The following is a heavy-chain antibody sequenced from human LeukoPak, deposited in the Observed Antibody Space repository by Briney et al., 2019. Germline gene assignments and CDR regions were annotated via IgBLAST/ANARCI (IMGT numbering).Heavy chain of an antibody. CDR1: GYTFSRYD. Sequence: GGSLRLSCAASGYTFSRYDMSWPRQAPGKGLVGVSAISGSGGSTYYADSVKGRFTISRDNSKNTLYLQMNSLRAEDTAVYYCAKLFHWFYFDYWGQGTLVTVSS. D-gene: IGHD3-9*01. V-gene: IGHV3-23*01. J-gene: IGHJ4*02. CDR3: AKLFHWFYFDY. CDR2: ISGSGGST.